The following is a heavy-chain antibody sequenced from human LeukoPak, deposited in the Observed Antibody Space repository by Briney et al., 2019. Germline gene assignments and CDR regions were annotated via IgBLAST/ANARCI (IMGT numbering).Heavy chain of an antibody. D-gene: IGHD3-22*01. V-gene: IGHV4-30-4*01. Sequence: SETLSLTCTVSGGSISSGDYYWSWIRQPPGKGLEWIGYIYYSGSTYYNPSLKSRVTMSVDTSKNQFSLKLSSVTAADTAVYYCARTISYYDSSGYLTSYNWFDPWGQGTLVTVSS. J-gene: IGHJ5*02. CDR1: GGSISSGDYY. CDR2: IYYSGST. CDR3: ARTISYYDSSGYLTSYNWFDP.